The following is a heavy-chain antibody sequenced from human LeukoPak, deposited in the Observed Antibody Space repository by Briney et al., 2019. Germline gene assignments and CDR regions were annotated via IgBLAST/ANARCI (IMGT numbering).Heavy chain of an antibody. CDR3: ARGSVVAANFDF. D-gene: IGHD2-15*01. V-gene: IGHV3-11*01. CDR2: ITISGSST. CDR1: GFTFSDYY. J-gene: IGHJ4*02. Sequence: GGSLRLSCAASGFTFSDYYMSWIRQAPGKGLEWVSSITISGSSTYNADSVKGRFTISRDNAKNSLYLRMNSLRAEDTAVYYCARGSVVAANFDFWGQGTLVTVSS.